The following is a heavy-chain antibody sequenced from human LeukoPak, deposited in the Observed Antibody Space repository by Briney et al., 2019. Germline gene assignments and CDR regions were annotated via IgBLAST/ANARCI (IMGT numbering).Heavy chain of an antibody. J-gene: IGHJ4*02. CDR2: ISPTSGAT. CDR3: ARYSVQGGY. V-gene: IGHV1-2*02. CDR1: GDTFTGHY. D-gene: IGHD5/OR15-5a*01. Sequence: WASVKVSCKLSGDTFTGHYFHWVRRAPGQGLEWMGWISPTSGATNYAQKFQGRVTMTRDTSVTTAHMELRSLISDDTAVYYCARYSVQGGYWGQGTLVTVSS.